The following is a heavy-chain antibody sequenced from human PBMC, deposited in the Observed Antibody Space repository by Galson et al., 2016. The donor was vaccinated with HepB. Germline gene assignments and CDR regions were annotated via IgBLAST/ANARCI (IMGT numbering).Heavy chain of an antibody. V-gene: IGHV3-23*01. Sequence: SLRLSCAASGLTFGNYAMNWVRQAPGKGLEWVSVINPTGDTTYYADSVKGRFTVSRDNSQNTLYLQMNSLGAEDTAIYYCAKGWLPSRYYFYYYMDVWGKGTTVTVSS. D-gene: IGHD5-12*01. J-gene: IGHJ6*03. CDR3: AKGWLPSRYYFYYYMDV. CDR1: GLTFGNYA. CDR2: INPTGDTT.